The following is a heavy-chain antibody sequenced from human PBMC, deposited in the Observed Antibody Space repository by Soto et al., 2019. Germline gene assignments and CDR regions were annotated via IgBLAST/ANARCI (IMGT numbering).Heavy chain of an antibody. Sequence: VKVSCKASGYTFTSYYMHWVRQAPGQGLEWMGIINPSGGSTSYAQKLQGRVTMTRDTSTSTVYMELSSLRSEDTAVYYCARVGITIFGVVSPFDYWGQGTLVTVSS. CDR3: ARVGITIFGVVSPFDY. D-gene: IGHD3-3*01. CDR2: INPSGGST. V-gene: IGHV1-46*01. J-gene: IGHJ4*02. CDR1: GYTFTSYY.